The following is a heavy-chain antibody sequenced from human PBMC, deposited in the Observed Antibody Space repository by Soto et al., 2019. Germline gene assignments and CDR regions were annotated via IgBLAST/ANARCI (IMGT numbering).Heavy chain of an antibody. CDR3: AWSAAVIVGYAFET. J-gene: IGHJ3*02. CDR2: VYTNGNT. D-gene: IGHD3-22*01. V-gene: IGHV3-66*01. Sequence: EVQVMESGGDLVQPGGSLRLSCEAAGFTVSRNYMSWVRQAPGKGLECVSVVYTNGNTYFADSVKGRFTVSRDNSRNTLYLQMKSLRVENTAVYFCAWSAAVIVGYAFETWGPGTMVTVSS. CDR1: GFTVSRNY.